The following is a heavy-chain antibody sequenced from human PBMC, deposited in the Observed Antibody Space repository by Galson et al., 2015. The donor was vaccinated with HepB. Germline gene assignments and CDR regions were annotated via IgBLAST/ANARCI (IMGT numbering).Heavy chain of an antibody. CDR1: GGTFSSYT. J-gene: IGHJ4*02. V-gene: IGHV1-69*02. CDR2: IIPILGIA. Sequence: SVKVSCKASGGTFSSYTINWVRQAPGQGLEWMGRIIPILGIANYAQKFQGRVTITADKSTSTAYMELSSLRSEDTAVYYCASSVGYSSSWSFDYWGQGTLVTVSS. CDR3: ASSVGYSSSWSFDY. D-gene: IGHD6-13*01.